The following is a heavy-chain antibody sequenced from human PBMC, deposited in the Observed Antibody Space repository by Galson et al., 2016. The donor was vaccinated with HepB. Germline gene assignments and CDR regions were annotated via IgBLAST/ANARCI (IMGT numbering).Heavy chain of an antibody. V-gene: IGHV3-7*03. CDR3: VQYYYDSSGYVEYFQT. D-gene: IGHD3-22*01. CDR2: IKPDGSEK. J-gene: IGHJ1*01. Sequence: SLRLSCAASGFTFSTYWMSWVRQTPGKGLEWVANIKPDGSEKYYVDSVKGRFTISRDNAKNSLYVQMNSLRAKDTAVYYCVQYYYDSSGYVEYFQTWGQGSRVTVSS. CDR1: GFTFSTYW.